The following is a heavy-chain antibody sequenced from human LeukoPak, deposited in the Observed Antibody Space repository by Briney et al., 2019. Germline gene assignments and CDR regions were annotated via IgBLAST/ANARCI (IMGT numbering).Heavy chain of an antibody. CDR3: AKESRYYYGSGSFSSQFDY. D-gene: IGHD3-10*01. CDR2: ISGSGVST. CDR1: GFTFSGYA. V-gene: IGHV3-23*01. J-gene: IGHJ4*02. Sequence: RSLRLSCAASGFTFSGYAMSWVRQAPGQGLEWISTISGSGVSTYYADTVKGRFTSSRDNSKNTLYLQMNNLRAEDTAVYYCAKESRYYYGSGSFSSQFDYWGQGNLVTVSS.